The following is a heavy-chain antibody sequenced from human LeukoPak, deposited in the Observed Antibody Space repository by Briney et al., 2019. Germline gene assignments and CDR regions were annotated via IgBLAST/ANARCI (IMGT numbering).Heavy chain of an antibody. J-gene: IGHJ4*02. V-gene: IGHV3-23*01. CDR3: AKRGDFLLVVAAFFDY. CDR1: GFTFSSYA. Sequence: GGSLRVSCAASGFTFSSYAMSWVRQAPGKGLEWVSTISGSGSSTSYPDSVKGRFTISRDNSKNTLYLQMNSLRAEDTAVYYCAKRGDFLLVVAAFFDYWGQGTLVTVSS. D-gene: IGHD2-15*01. CDR2: ISGSGSST.